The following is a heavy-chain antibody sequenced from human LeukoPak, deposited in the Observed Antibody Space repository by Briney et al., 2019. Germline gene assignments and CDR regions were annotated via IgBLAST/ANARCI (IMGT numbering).Heavy chain of an antibody. CDR2: IIPILGIA. CDR3: AGDDGIVGATGGYFDY. D-gene: IGHD1-26*01. Sequence: GSSVKVSCKASGGTFSSYTISWVRQAPGQGLEWMGRIIPILGIANYAQKFQGRVTITAVKSTSTAYMELSSLRSEDTAVYYCAGDDGIVGATGGYFDYWGQGTLVTVSS. V-gene: IGHV1-69*04. J-gene: IGHJ4*02. CDR1: GGTFSSYT.